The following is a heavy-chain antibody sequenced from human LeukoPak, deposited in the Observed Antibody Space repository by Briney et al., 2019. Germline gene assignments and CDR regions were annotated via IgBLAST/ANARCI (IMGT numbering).Heavy chain of an antibody. V-gene: IGHV1-69*01. D-gene: IGHD2-2*01. CDR2: IIPIFGTA. Sequence: SVKVSCKASGGTFSSYAISWVRQAPGQGLEWMGGIIPIFGTANYAQKFQGRVTITADESTSTAYMELSSLRSEDTAVYYCARSLSLSSCYLSSCYYYYYGMDVWGQGTTVTVSS. CDR1: GGTFSSYA. CDR3: ARSLSLSSCYLSSCYYYYYGMDV. J-gene: IGHJ6*02.